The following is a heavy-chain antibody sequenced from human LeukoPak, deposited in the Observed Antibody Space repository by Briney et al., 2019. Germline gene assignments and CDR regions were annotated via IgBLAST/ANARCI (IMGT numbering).Heavy chain of an antibody. CDR1: GFTFSNAW. Sequence: GGSLRLSCAASGFTFSNAWMSWVRQAPGKGLEWVGRIKSKTDGGTTDYAAPVKGRFTISRDDSKNTLYLQMNSLKTEDTAVYYCTTVEVSCYYDSSGPLDYWGQGTLVTVSS. CDR3: TTVEVSCYYDSSGPLDY. J-gene: IGHJ4*02. V-gene: IGHV3-15*01. D-gene: IGHD3-22*01. CDR2: IKSKTDGGTT.